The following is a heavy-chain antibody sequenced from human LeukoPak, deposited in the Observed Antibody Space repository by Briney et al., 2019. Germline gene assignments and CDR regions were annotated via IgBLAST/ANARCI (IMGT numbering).Heavy chain of an antibody. CDR2: ISGYNGNT. V-gene: IGHV1-18*01. CDR3: ARGGSSSSSYYYYYMDV. J-gene: IGHJ6*03. CDR1: GYTFTTYN. D-gene: IGHD6-6*01. Sequence: GASVKVSCKASGYTFTTYNINWVRQAPGQGLEWMGWISGYNGNTNYAQKLQGRVTMTTDTSTSTAYMELSSLRSEDTAVYYCARGGSSSSSYYYYYMDVWGKGTTVTVSS.